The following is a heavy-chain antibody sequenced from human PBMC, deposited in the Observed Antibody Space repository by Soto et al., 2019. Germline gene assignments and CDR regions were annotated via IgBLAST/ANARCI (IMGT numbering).Heavy chain of an antibody. D-gene: IGHD4-17*01. J-gene: IGHJ4*02. CDR3: ARGPNYGDYHSDY. CDR2: MNPNSGNT. V-gene: IGHV1-8*01. CDR1: GYTFGSYD. Sequence: GASVKVSCKTSGYTFGSYDINWVRQATGQGLEWMGWMNPNSGNTGYAQKFQGRVTMTRNTSISTAYMDLSSLRSEDTAVYYCARGPNYGDYHSDYWGQGTLVTVSS.